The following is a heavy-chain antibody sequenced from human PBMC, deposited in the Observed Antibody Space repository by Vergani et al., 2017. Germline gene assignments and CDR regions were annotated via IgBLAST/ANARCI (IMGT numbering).Heavy chain of an antibody. D-gene: IGHD3-3*01. CDR3: ARAGWGYDFWSGYYGGHWFDP. Sequence: QVQLQESGPGLVKPSQTLSLTCTVSGGSISSGSYYWSWIRQPAGKGLEWIGRIYTSGSTNYNPSLKRRVTISVDTSKNQFSLKLSSVTAADTAVYYCARAGWGYDFWSGYYGGHWFDPWGQGTLVTVSS. CDR2: IYTSGST. V-gene: IGHV4-61*02. CDR1: GGSISSGSYY. J-gene: IGHJ5*02.